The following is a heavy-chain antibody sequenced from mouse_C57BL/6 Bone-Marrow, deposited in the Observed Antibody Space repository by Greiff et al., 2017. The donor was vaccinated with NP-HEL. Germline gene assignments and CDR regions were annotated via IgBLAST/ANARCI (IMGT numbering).Heavy chain of an antibody. CDR2: ISDGGSYT. CDR1: GFTFSSYA. V-gene: IGHV5-4*03. J-gene: IGHJ3*01. CDR3: ARPLYDYDRAWFAY. Sequence: EVKLQESGGGLVKPGGSLKLSCAASGFTFSSYAMSWVRQTPEKRLEWVATISDGGSYTYYPDNVKGRFTISRDNAKNNLYLQMSHLKSEDTAMYYCARPLYDYDRAWFAYWGQGTLVTVSA. D-gene: IGHD2-4*01.